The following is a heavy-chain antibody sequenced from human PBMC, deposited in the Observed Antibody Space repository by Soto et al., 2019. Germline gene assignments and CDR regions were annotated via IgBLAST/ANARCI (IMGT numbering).Heavy chain of an antibody. Sequence: GGSLRLSCAASGFTFSGYSMNWVRQAPGKGLEWVSSISSSSSYIYYADSVKGRFTISRDNAKNSLYLQMNSLRAEDTAVYYCARQTTVVTHDKYSYYYYGMDVWGQGTTVTVSS. CDR2: ISSSSSYI. CDR1: GFTFSGYS. V-gene: IGHV3-21*01. D-gene: IGHD4-17*01. CDR3: ARQTTVVTHDKYSYYYYGMDV. J-gene: IGHJ6*02.